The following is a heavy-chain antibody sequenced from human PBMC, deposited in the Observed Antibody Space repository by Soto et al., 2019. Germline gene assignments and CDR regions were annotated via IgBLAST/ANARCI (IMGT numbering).Heavy chain of an antibody. CDR3: AREPSYYYDSSGFGFWSDTDY. V-gene: IGHV4-31*03. J-gene: IGHJ4*02. Sequence: SETLSLTCTVSAGSISSGGYYWSWIRQHPEKGLEWFGYIYYSGSTYYNPSLKSRVTISVDTSKNQFSLKLSSVTAADTAVYYCAREPSYYYDSSGFGFWSDTDYWGQGTLVTVSS. CDR2: IYYSGST. CDR1: AGSISSGGYY. D-gene: IGHD3-22*01.